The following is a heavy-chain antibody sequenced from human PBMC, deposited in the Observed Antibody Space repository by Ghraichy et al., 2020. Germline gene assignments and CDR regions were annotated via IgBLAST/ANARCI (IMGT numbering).Heavy chain of an antibody. D-gene: IGHD6-13*01. CDR1: GFTFNSYA. V-gene: IGHV3-23*01. Sequence: GGSLRLSCAASGFTFNSYAMSWVRQAPGKGLEWVSAISGSGGSTYYADSVKGRFTISRDNSKNTLYLQMNSLRAEDTAVYYCAIAKCGSWSVRAEYFQHWGQDTLVTVPS. CDR3: AIAKCGSWSVRAEYFQH. CDR2: ISGSGGST. J-gene: IGHJ1*01.